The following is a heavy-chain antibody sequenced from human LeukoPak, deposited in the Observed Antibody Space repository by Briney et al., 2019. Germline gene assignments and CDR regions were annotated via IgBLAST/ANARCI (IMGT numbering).Heavy chain of an antibody. CDR2: ISGSGGST. D-gene: IGHD1-26*01. CDR3: AKEPWELFPYYFDY. CDR1: GFIFRRSA. J-gene: IGHJ4*02. V-gene: IGHV3-23*01. Sequence: PGGSLRLSCAASGFIFRRSAMSWVRQAPGKGLEWVSGISGSGGSTYYADSVKGRFTISRDNSKNTLYLQMNSLRAEDTAVYYCAKEPWELFPYYFDYWGQGTLVTVSS.